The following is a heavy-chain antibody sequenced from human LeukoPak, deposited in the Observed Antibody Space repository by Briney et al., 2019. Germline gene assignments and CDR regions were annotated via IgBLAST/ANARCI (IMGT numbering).Heavy chain of an antibody. CDR2: IYYSGST. D-gene: IGHD6-13*01. CDR1: GGSISSSSYY. J-gene: IGHJ4*02. V-gene: IGHV4-39*01. Sequence: SETLSLTCTVSGGSISSSSYYWGWIRQPPGKGLEWIGSIYYSGSTYYNPSLKSRVTISVDTSKNQFSLKLSSVTAADTAVYYCARQLSSWTSIQIDYWCQGTLVTVSS. CDR3: ARQLSSWTSIQIDY.